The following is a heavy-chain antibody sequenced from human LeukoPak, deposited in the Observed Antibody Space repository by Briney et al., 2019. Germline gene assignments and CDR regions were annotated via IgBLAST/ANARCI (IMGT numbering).Heavy chain of an antibody. CDR2: IVVGSGNT. CDR3: AAACYYYDSRPFDY. Sequence: SVKVSCKASGFTFTSSAMQWVRQARGQRLEWIGWIVVGSGNTNYAQKFQERVTITRDMSTSTAYMELSSLRSEDTAVYYCAAACYYYDSRPFDYWGQGTLVTVSS. D-gene: IGHD3-22*01. CDR1: GFTFTSSA. V-gene: IGHV1-58*02. J-gene: IGHJ4*02.